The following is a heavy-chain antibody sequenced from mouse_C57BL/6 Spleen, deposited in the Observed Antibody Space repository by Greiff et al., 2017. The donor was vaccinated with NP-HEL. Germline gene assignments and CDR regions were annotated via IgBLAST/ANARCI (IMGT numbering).Heavy chain of an antibody. CDR2: INPNNGGT. J-gene: IGHJ1*03. CDR3: ARRGNFDV. Sequence: EVKLMESGPELVKPGASVKISCKASGYTFTDYYMNWVKQSHGKSLEWIGDINPNNGGTSYNQKFKGKATLTVDKSSSTAYMELRSLTSEDSAVYYCARRGNFDVWGTGTTVTVSS. CDR1: GYTFTDYY. V-gene: IGHV1-26*01.